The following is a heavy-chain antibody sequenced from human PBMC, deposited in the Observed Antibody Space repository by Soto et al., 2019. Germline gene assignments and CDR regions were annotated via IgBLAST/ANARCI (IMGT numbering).Heavy chain of an antibody. D-gene: IGHD3-10*01. CDR1: GYTFTSYA. CDR3: ARDLGGGYYYYGKDV. V-gene: IGHV1-3*01. J-gene: IGHJ6*02. CDR2: INAGTGNT. Sequence: ASVKVSCKASGYTFTSYAMHWVRQAPGQRLEWMGWINAGTGNTKYSQKFQGRVTITRDTSASTAYMELGSLRSEDTAVYYCARDLGGGYYYYGKDVWGQGTTVTVSS.